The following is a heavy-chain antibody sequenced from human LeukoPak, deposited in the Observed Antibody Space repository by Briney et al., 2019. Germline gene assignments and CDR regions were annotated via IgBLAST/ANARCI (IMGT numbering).Heavy chain of an antibody. D-gene: IGHD2-15*01. CDR2: INPNSGGT. J-gene: IGHJ4*02. V-gene: IGHV1-2*04. Sequence: ASVKVSCMASGYTFTGYYMHWVRQAPGQGLEWMGWINPNSGGTNYAQKFQGWVTMTRDTSISTAYMELSRLRSDDTAVYYCARENCDGGSCYPTFDYWGQGTLVTVSS. CDR1: GYTFTGYY. CDR3: ARENCDGGSCYPTFDY.